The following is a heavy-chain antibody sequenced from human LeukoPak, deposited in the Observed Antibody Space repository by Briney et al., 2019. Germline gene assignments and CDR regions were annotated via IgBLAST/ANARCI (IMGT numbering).Heavy chain of an antibody. D-gene: IGHD3-22*01. V-gene: IGHV1-46*01. CDR1: GYTFTSYY. J-gene: IGHJ5*02. Sequence: ASVKVSCKASGYTFTSYYMHWVRQAPGQGLEWMGIINPSGGSTSYAQKFQGRVTMTRDTSTSTVYMELSSLRSEDTAVYYCARDRWNYYDSSGYGWFDPWGQGTLVTVSS. CDR3: ARDRWNYYDSSGYGWFDP. CDR2: INPSGGST.